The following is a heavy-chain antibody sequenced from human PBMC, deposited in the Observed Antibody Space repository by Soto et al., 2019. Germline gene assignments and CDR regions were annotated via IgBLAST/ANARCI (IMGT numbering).Heavy chain of an antibody. D-gene: IGHD3-9*01. Sequence: QVQLQQWGAGLLKPSETLSLTCAVYGGSFSGYYWSWIRQPPGKGLEWIGEINHSGSTNYNPSLKSRVTISVDTSKNQFSLKLSSVTAADTAVYYCARFVNDILTGGGGSSKYYFDYWGQGTLVTVSP. V-gene: IGHV4-34*01. J-gene: IGHJ4*02. CDR3: ARFVNDILTGGGGSSKYYFDY. CDR2: INHSGST. CDR1: GGSFSGYY.